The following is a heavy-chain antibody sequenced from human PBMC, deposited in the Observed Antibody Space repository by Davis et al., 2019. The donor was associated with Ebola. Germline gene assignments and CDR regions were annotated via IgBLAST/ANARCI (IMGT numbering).Heavy chain of an antibody. CDR3: ARELGTNSATYNGWFDA. J-gene: IGHJ5*02. CDR2: INHSGST. CDR1: GGSFSGYY. Sequence: MPSETLSLTCAVYGGSFSGYYWSWIRQPPGKGLEWIGEINHSGSTNYNPSLKSRVTISVDTSKNQFSLKLCSVTAADSAVYYCARELGTNSATYNGWFDAWGQGTLVTVSS. V-gene: IGHV4-34*01. D-gene: IGHD7-27*01.